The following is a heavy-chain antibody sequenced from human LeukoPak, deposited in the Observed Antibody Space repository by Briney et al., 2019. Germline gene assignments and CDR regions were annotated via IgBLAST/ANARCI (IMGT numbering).Heavy chain of an antibody. CDR3: ARGGRGYHYGSGSYPPTYNWFDP. CDR1: GGSFSGYY. V-gene: IGHV4-34*01. J-gene: IGHJ5*02. D-gene: IGHD3-10*01. CDR2: INHSGST. Sequence: SETLSLTCAVYGGSFSGYYWSWIRQPPGKGLEWIGEINHSGSTNYNPSLKSRVTISVDTSKNQFSLKLSSVTAADTAVYYCARGGRGYHYGSGSYPPTYNWFDPWGQGTLVTVSS.